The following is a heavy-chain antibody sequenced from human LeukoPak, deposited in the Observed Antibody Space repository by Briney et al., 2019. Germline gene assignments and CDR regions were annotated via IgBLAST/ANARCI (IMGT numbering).Heavy chain of an antibody. CDR1: GFTFSSYA. D-gene: IGHD3-22*01. J-gene: IGHJ4*02. CDR2: ISGNGVTT. Sequence: GGSLRLSCAASGFTFSSYALSWVRQAPEKGLEWVSGISGNGVTTYYADSVKGRFTISRDNSKNTLYLQMNSLRAEDTAVYLCAKDFNYYDGSGYYFRGPYFDYWGQGTLVTVSS. CDR3: AKDFNYYDGSGYYFRGPYFDY. V-gene: IGHV3-23*01.